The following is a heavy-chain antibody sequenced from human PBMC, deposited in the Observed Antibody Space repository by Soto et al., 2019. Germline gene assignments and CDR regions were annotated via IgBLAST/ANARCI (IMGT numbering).Heavy chain of an antibody. D-gene: IGHD4-17*01. V-gene: IGHV1-2*04. CDR3: GRGRDYGDYESYAFDI. CDR1: GYTFTGYY. Sequence: QVQLVQSGAEVKKPGASVKVSCKASGYTFTGYYMHWVRQAPGQGLEWMGWINPNSGGTNYAQKFQGWVTMNRDTSISKAYMELRRIRSNATAVYYCGRGRDYGDYESYAFDIWGQGTMVTVSS. CDR2: INPNSGGT. J-gene: IGHJ3*02.